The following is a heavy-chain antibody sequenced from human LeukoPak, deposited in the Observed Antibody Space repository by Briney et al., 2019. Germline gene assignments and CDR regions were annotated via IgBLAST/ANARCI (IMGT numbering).Heavy chain of an antibody. Sequence: GPRVSLSREPSGYTFTSYYMHWVPEAPRQGLEEMGVINPSGGSTIYAQKFQGRVTMTRHTSTRTTYMELSSLSSEDTAVYYCARRNRTGVLWFGDVEHGSNWFDPWGQGTLVTVSS. V-gene: IGHV1-46*01. CDR1: GYTFTSYY. D-gene: IGHD3-10*01. CDR3: ARRNRTGVLWFGDVEHGSNWFDP. CDR2: INPSGGST. J-gene: IGHJ5*02.